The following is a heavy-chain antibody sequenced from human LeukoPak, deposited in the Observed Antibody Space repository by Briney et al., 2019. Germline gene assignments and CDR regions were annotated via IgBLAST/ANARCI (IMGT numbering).Heavy chain of an antibody. CDR2: ISAYNGNT. J-gene: IGHJ5*02. Sequence: ASVKVSCKASGYTFTGYYMHWVRQAPGQGLEWMGWISAYNGNTNYAQKLQGRVTMTTDTSTSTAYMELRSLRSDDTAVYYCARDLMVYYYGSGSYNWFDPWGQGTLVTVSS. V-gene: IGHV1-18*04. CDR1: GYTFTGYY. CDR3: ARDLMVYYYGSGSYNWFDP. D-gene: IGHD3-10*01.